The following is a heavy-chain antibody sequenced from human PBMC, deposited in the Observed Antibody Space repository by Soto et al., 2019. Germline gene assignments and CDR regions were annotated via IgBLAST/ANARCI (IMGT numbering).Heavy chain of an antibody. J-gene: IGHJ4*02. CDR1: EFPFSNYG. D-gene: IGHD2-15*01. CDR2: ISYDGSNK. CDR3: AGGQYYFDY. V-gene: IGHV3-30*03. Sequence: QVQLVESGGGVVQPGRSLRLSCAASEFPFSNYGMHWARQAPGKGLEWVAHISYDGSNKHYADSVKGRFTISRDNSKNMLFLQMSSLRTEDTAVYYCAGGQYYFDYCGQGTRVSVSS.